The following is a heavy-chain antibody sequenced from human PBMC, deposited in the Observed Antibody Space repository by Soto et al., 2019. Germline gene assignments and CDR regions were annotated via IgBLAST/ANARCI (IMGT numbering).Heavy chain of an antibody. Sequence: KPSATLSLTCAVYGGSFSGYYWSWIRQPPGKGLEWIGEINHSGSTNYNPSLKSRVTISVDTSKNQFSLKLSSVTAADTAVYYCARSSGWYEGGYGMDVWGQGTTVTVSS. D-gene: IGHD6-19*01. J-gene: IGHJ6*02. V-gene: IGHV4-34*01. CDR2: INHSGST. CDR1: GGSFSGYY. CDR3: ARSSGWYEGGYGMDV.